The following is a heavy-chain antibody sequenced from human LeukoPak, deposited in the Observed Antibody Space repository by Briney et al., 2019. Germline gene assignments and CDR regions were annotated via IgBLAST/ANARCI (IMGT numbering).Heavy chain of an antibody. J-gene: IGHJ5*02. CDR3: ARDPSGYCSGGRCYYNWFDP. Sequence: GGSLRLSCAASGFTFSSYAMHWVRQAPGKGLEWVSSISSSSYIYYADSVKGRFTISRDYSTSMVFLQMNTLRAEDTAVYYCARDPSGYCSGGRCYYNWFDPRGQGTLVTVSS. V-gene: IGHV3-21*04. CDR2: ISSSSYI. CDR1: GFTFSSYA. D-gene: IGHD2-15*01.